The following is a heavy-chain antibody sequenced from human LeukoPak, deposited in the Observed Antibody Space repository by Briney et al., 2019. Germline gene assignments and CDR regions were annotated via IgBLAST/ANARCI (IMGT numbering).Heavy chain of an antibody. CDR1: GFTVSSNY. CDR2: IYSGGST. D-gene: IGHD5-24*01. J-gene: IGHJ4*02. V-gene: IGHV3-53*01. Sequence: SGGSLRLSCAASGFTVSSNYMSWVRQAPGKGLEWVSVIYSGGSTYCADSVKGRFTVSRDNSKNTLYLQMNSLRAEDTALYYCVKGFTVATTWGQGTLVTVSS. CDR3: VKGFTVATT.